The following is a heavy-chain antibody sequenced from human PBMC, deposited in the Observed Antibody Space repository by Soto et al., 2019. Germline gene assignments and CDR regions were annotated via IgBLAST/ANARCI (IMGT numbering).Heavy chain of an antibody. Sequence: SEARSHTCGVSGGSISSSNWWSFVRQPPGKGLEWSGEIYHSGSTNYNPSLKSRVTISVDKSKNQFSLKLSSVTAADTAVYYCARTGDYGSGSYHNFYYYYSYGMDVWGQGTTVTFS. V-gene: IGHV4-4*02. CDR1: GGSISSSNW. J-gene: IGHJ6*02. CDR3: ARTGDYGSGSYHNFYYYYSYGMDV. CDR2: IYHSGST. D-gene: IGHD3-10*01.